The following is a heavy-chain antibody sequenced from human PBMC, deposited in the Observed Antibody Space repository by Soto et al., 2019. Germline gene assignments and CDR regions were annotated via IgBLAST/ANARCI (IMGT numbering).Heavy chain of an antibody. D-gene: IGHD3-16*01. CDR1: GGSTSSDNY. CDR3: AREGGESSDGLYYFDS. V-gene: IGHV4-30-4*01. CDR2: IYYSGNT. J-gene: IGHJ4*02. Sequence: SETLSLTCTVSGGSTSSDNYWRWIRQPPGKGLEWIGHIYYSGNTDYNPPLKSRLAISIDTSKNQFSLKLSSVTAADTAVYFCAREGGESSDGLYYFDSWGQGSLVTVSS.